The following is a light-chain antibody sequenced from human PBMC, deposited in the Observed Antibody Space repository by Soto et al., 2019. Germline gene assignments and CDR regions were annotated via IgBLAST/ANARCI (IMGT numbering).Light chain of an antibody. V-gene: IGLV1-47*01. CDR1: SSNIGSNY. CDR3: ASWDDSLTGGV. J-gene: IGLJ2*01. Sequence: QPVLTQPPSASGTPGQRVTISCSGSSSNIGSNYEYWYRQLPGTAPKLLIYRNDQRPSGVPDRFSGSKSGTSASLAVSGLRSEDEADYYCASWDDSLTGGVFGGGTKLTVL. CDR2: RND.